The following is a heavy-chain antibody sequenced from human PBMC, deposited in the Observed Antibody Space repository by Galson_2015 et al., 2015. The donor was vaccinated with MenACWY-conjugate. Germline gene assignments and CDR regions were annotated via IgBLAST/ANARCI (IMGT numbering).Heavy chain of an antibody. CDR2: ISFDGITK. V-gene: IGHV3-30*18. CDR1: GFTFYTHG. CDR3: AKVRWLRLNSDAYDV. Sequence: SLRLSCAASGFTFYTHGLHWVRQAPGKGLEWVAVISFDGITKNYADSVMGRFTISRDNSNNTLYLQMNSLRPEDSAVYYCAKVRWLRLNSDAYDVWGQGTMVTVSS. D-gene: IGHD5-12*01. J-gene: IGHJ3*01.